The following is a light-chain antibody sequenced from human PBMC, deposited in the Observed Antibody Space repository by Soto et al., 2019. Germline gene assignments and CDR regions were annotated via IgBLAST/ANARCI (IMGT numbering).Light chain of an antibody. CDR2: GNS. CDR1: SSNIGAGYD. J-gene: IGLJ3*02. CDR3: QSYDSSLSAWV. Sequence: QPVLTQPPSVSGAPGQRVTISCTGSSSNIGAGYDVHWYQQLPGTAPKLLIYGNSNRPSGVPDRLSGSKSGTSASLAITGLQAEDEADYYCQSYDSSLSAWVFGGGTKVTVL. V-gene: IGLV1-40*01.